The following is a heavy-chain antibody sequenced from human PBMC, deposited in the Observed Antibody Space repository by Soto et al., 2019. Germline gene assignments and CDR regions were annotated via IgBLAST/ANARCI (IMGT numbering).Heavy chain of an antibody. J-gene: IGHJ4*02. CDR1: GFTFSSYG. Sequence: QVQLVESGGGVVQPGRSLRLSCAASGFTFSSYGMHWVRQAPGKGLEWVAVISYDGSNKYYADSVKGRFTISRDNSKNTLYLQMNSLRAEDTAVYYCAKDQFRWYVQSLDYWGQGTLVTVSS. CDR3: AKDQFRWYVQSLDY. D-gene: IGHD6-13*01. CDR2: ISYDGSNK. V-gene: IGHV3-30*18.